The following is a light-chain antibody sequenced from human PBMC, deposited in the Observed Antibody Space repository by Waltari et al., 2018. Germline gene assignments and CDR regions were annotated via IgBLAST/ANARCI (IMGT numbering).Light chain of an antibody. V-gene: IGLV2-11*01. J-gene: IGLJ3*02. CDR3: CSYAGRYTWV. Sequence: QSALTQPRSVSGSPGQSVTISCTGTSSDVGGYNYVSWFQQHPGKAPKLMIHDVSKRPSGVPDRISGSKSGNTASLTISGLQADDETDYYCCSYAGRYTWVFGGGTKLTVL. CDR2: DVS. CDR1: SSDVGGYNY.